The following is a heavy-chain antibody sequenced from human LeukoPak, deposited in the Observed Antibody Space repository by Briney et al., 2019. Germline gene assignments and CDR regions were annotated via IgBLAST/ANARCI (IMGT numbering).Heavy chain of an antibody. V-gene: IGHV3-30-3*01. CDR3: ARGDGYNFFDY. Sequence: HAGGSLRLSCAASGFSFSSYAMHWVRQTPSKGLQWVALISYDGTNKYYADSVKGRFTVSRDNSKNTLDLQMNSLRAEDTAVYYCARGDGYNFFDYWGQGTLVTVSS. CDR1: GFSFSSYA. CDR2: ISYDGTNK. J-gene: IGHJ4*02. D-gene: IGHD5-24*01.